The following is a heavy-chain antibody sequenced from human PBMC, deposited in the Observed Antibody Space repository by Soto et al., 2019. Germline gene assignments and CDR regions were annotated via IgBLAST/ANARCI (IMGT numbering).Heavy chain of an antibody. J-gene: IGHJ3*02. CDR1: GFTFSSYA. V-gene: IGHV3-64D*06. CDR2: ISSNGGST. CDR3: TSIRDGSSTGLLYRVNAFDI. Sequence: PGGSLRLSCSASGFTFSSYAMHWVRQAPGKGLEYVSAISSNGGSTYYADSVKGRFTISRDNSKNTLYLQMSSLRAEDTAVYYCTSIRDGSSTGLLYRVNAFDIWGQGTMVTVSS. D-gene: IGHD2-2*01.